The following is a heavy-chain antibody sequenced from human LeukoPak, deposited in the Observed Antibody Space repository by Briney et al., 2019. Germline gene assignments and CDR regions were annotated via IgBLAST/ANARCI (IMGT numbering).Heavy chain of an antibody. D-gene: IGHD3-3*01. V-gene: IGHV3-7*01. CDR1: GFTFSSYW. CDR2: IKQDGSEK. J-gene: IGHJ4*02. CDR3: ARATYYDFWSGYSPFDY. Sequence: GGSLRLSCAASGFTFSSYWMSWVRQAPGKGLEWVANIKQDGSEKYYVDSVKGRFTISRDNAKNSLYLQMNSLRAEDTAVYYCARATYYDFWSGYSPFDYWGQGTLVTVSS.